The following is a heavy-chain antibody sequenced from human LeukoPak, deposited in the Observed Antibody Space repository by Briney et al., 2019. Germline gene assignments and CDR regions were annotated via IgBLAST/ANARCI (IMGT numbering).Heavy chain of an antibody. Sequence: GGSLRLSCAASGFTFSRYAMSWVRQAPGKGLEWVSVISDDSSFTYYADSVQGRFTISRDNSKNTLYLQMNSLRAEDTALYYCAKHVGSGSGWDYFDYWGQGTLVTVSS. CDR2: ISDDSSFT. J-gene: IGHJ4*02. D-gene: IGHD3-10*01. CDR1: GFTFSRYA. V-gene: IGHV3-23*01. CDR3: AKHVGSGSGWDYFDY.